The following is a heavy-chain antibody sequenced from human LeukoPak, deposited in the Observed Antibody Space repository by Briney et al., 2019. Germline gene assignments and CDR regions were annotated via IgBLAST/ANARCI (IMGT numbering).Heavy chain of an antibody. V-gene: IGHV1-69*05. CDR1: GGTFSRYA. Sequence: ASVKVSCKASGGTFSRYAISWVRQAPGQGLEWMGGIIPNFGTANYAQKFQGRVTITTDESTSTAYMELSSLRSEDTAVYYCARVSDGCMDVWGKGTTVTVSS. CDR3: ARVSDGCMDV. CDR2: IIPNFGTA. J-gene: IGHJ6*03. D-gene: IGHD5-24*01.